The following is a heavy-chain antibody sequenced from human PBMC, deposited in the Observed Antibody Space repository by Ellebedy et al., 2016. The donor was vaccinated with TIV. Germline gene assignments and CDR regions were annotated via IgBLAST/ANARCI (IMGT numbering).Heavy chain of an antibody. CDR1: GGSISSSSYY. V-gene: IGHV4-39*07. J-gene: IGHJ4*02. Sequence: SETLSLTCTVSGGSISSSSYYWGWIRQPPGKGLEWIGSIYYSGSTYYNPSLKSRVTISVDTSKNQFSLKLSSVTAADTAVYYCARARITMVRGMPFDYWGQGTLVTVSS. CDR3: ARARITMVRGMPFDY. D-gene: IGHD3-10*01. CDR2: IYYSGST.